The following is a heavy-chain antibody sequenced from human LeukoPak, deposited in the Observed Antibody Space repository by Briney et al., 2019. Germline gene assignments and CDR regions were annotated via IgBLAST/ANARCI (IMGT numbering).Heavy chain of an antibody. D-gene: IGHD6-6*01. J-gene: IGHJ4*02. Sequence: GGSLRLSCAASGFTFSSYAMHWVRQAPGKGLEWVAVISYDGSNKYYADSVKGRFTISRDNSKNTLYLQMNSLRAEDTAVYYCAKDEEYSPGGNYFDYWGQGTLVTVSS. CDR2: ISYDGSNK. CDR3: AKDEEYSPGGNYFDY. V-gene: IGHV3-30-3*01. CDR1: GFTFSSYA.